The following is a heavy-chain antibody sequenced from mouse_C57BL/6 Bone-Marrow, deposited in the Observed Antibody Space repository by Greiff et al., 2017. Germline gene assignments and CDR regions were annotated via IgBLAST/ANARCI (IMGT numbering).Heavy chain of an antibody. J-gene: IGHJ3*01. CDR1: GYTFTSYG. V-gene: IGHV1-81*01. CDR3: ARGRRYDYDPSWFAY. Sequence: VKLMESGAELARPGASVKLSCKASGYTFTSYGISWVKQRTGQGLEWIGEIYPRSGNTYYNEKFKGKATLTADKSSSTAYMELRSLTSEDSAVYFCARGRRYDYDPSWFAYWGQGTLVTVSA. D-gene: IGHD2-4*01. CDR2: IYPRSGNT.